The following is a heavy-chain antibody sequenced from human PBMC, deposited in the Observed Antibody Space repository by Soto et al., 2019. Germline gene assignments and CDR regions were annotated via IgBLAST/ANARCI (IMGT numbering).Heavy chain of an antibody. V-gene: IGHV1-69*13. Sequence: ASVKVSCKASGGTFSSYAISWVRQAPGQGLEWMGGIIPIFGTANYAQKFQGRVTITADESTSTAYMELSSLRSEDTAVYYCARATDAALNYYYGMDVWGQGTTVTVSS. CDR1: GGTFSSYA. D-gene: IGHD2-15*01. CDR2: IIPIFGTA. J-gene: IGHJ6*02. CDR3: ARATDAALNYYYGMDV.